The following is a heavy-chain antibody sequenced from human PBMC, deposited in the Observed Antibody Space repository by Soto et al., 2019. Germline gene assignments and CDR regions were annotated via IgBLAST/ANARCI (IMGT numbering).Heavy chain of an antibody. CDR1: GDPVSDGSYY. Sequence: QVQLQESGPGLVQPSQTLSLTFSVSGDPVSDGSYYWTWVHPHQVTGLEWIGYIYHTGNTYYNPALQSRLIMSIDTPKNQFSLHLYYLNAADTAVYYCAAKLVTTHYCDFWGQGSLVAVSS. V-gene: IGHV4-31*03. J-gene: IGHJ4*02. D-gene: IGHD3-9*01. CDR2: IYHTGNT. CDR3: AAKLVTTHYCDF.